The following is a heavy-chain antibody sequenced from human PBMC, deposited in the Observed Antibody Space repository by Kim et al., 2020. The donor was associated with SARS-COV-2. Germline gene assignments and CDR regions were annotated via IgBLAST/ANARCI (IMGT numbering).Heavy chain of an antibody. J-gene: IGHJ4*01. CDR1: GFTFSSRA. CDR3: ANRQRCSNCFDC. V-gene: IGHV3-23*01. CDR2: IRSDGGST. D-gene: IGHD2-2*01. Sequence: GGSLRLSCAASGFTFSSRAMGWVRQAAGKGLEWVAIIRSDGGSTYYADSVKGRFTISRDNSENTLYLQMTGLRDEDTALYYCANRQRCSNCFDCWGHGTL.